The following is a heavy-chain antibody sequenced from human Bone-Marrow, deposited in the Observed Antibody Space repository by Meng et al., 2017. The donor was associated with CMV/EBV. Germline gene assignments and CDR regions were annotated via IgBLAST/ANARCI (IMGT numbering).Heavy chain of an antibody. D-gene: IGHD3-16*02. CDR1: GFTFSSYW. CDR2: IKQDGSEK. V-gene: IGHV3-7*01. J-gene: IGHJ4*02. Sequence: GESLKISCAASGFTFSSYWMSWVRQAPGKGLEWVANIKQDGSEKYYVDSVKGRFTISRDNAKNSLYLQMNSLRAEDTAVYYCARGYNSGDDYVWGSYRNMFDYWGQGTLVTVSS. CDR3: ARGYNSGDDYVWGSYRNMFDY.